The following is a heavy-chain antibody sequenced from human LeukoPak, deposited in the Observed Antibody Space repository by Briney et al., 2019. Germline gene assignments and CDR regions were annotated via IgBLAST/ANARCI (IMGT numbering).Heavy chain of an antibody. V-gene: IGHV4-34*01. CDR3: ARELRWELRRIRAFDI. CDR1: GGSFSGYY. Sequence: KPSETLSLTCAVYGGSFSGYYWSWIRQPPGKGLEWIGEINYSGSTNYNPSLKSRVTISVDTSKNQFSLKLSSVTAADTAVYYCARELRWELRRIRAFDIWGQGTMVTVSS. D-gene: IGHD1-26*01. CDR2: INYSGST. J-gene: IGHJ3*02.